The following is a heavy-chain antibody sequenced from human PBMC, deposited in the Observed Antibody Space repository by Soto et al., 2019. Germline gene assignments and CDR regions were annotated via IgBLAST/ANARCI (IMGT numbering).Heavy chain of an antibody. CDR2: INPNSGDT. J-gene: IGHJ4*02. V-gene: IGHV1-2*02. Sequence: GASVKVSCKASGYTFTGYYMHWLRQAPGQGLEWMGWINPNSGDTIYAQKFQGRVTMTRDTSISTAYMELSRLRSDDTAVYYCARDHLKDYFYDTSGYYYNYWGQGTLVTVSS. CDR1: GYTFTGYY. D-gene: IGHD3-22*01. CDR3: ARDHLKDYFYDTSGYYYNY.